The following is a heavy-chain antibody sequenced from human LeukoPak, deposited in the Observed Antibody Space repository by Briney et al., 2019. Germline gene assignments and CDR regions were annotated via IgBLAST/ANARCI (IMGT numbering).Heavy chain of an antibody. J-gene: IGHJ4*02. CDR3: ARSLTMVRGDPIDY. CDR2: ISSSGSTI. D-gene: IGHD3-10*01. V-gene: IGHV3-11*04. Sequence: LSLTCAVYGGSFSGYYWSWIRQAPGKGLEWVSYISSSGSTIYYADSVKGRFTISRDNAKNSLYLQMNSLRAEDTAVYYCARSLTMVRGDPIDYWGQGTLVTVSS. CDR1: GGSFSGYY.